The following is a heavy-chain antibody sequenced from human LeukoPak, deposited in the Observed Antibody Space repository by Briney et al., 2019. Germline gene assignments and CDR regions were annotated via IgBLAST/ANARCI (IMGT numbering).Heavy chain of an antibody. CDR2: ISYDGSNK. Sequence: GRSLRLSCAASGFTFSSYAMHWVRQAPGKGLEWVAVISYDGSNKYYADSVKGRFTISRDNSKNTLYLQMNSLRAEDTAVYYCSMVRGVIISMPWDYWGQGTLVTVSS. D-gene: IGHD3-10*01. V-gene: IGHV3-30*04. CDR1: GFTFSSYA. J-gene: IGHJ4*02. CDR3: SMVRGVIISMPWDY.